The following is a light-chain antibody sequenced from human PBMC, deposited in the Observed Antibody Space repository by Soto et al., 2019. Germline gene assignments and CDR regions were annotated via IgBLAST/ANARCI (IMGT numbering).Light chain of an antibody. J-gene: IGLJ1*01. V-gene: IGLV2-8*01. CDR2: EVS. CDR1: SADVGVYNY. CDR3: SSYAGSNNFEG. Sequence: SSLTQPPSASGSPGQSVTISCTGTSADVGVYNYVSWYQQHPGKAPKLMIYEVSKRPSGVPDRFSGSKSGNTASLTVSGLQDEDEADYYWSSYAGSNNFEGFANGTKETV.